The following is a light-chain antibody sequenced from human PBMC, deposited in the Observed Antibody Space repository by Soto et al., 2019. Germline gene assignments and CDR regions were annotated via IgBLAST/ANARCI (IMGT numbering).Light chain of an antibody. J-gene: IGLJ2*01. V-gene: IGLV2-14*01. CDR3: SSYTSSSTLV. Sequence: QSALTQPPSASGSPGQSVTISCTGTSSDVGRYNYVSWYQHHPGKAPKLMIYEVSNRPSGISNRFSGSKSGNTASLTLSGLQAEDEADYYCSSYTSSSTLVFGGGTKLTVL. CDR1: SSDVGRYNY. CDR2: EVS.